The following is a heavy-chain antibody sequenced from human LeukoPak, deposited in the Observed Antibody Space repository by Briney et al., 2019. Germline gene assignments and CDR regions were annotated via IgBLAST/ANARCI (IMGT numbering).Heavy chain of an antibody. D-gene: IGHD4-23*01. CDR2: IDSRGST. CDR1: GGSISSGTNF. CDR3: ARGNGGNSEFDY. Sequence: SQTLSLTCTVSGGSISSGTNFWTWIRQPAGKGLEWIGRIDSRGSTYYNPSLRSRVTISLDTSKNQFSLTLSSVTAADTAVYYCARGNGGNSEFDYWGQGTLVTVSS. V-gene: IGHV4-61*02. J-gene: IGHJ4*02.